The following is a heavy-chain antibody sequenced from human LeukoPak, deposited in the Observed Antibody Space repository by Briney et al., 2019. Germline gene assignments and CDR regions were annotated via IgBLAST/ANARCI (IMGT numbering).Heavy chain of an antibody. V-gene: IGHV3-23*01. CDR3: AKAVDLATISVDI. Sequence: GGSLRLSCAASGFTFTNAWMSWVRQAPGKGLEWVSGISGSGVYTYYADSVKGRFTISRDNSKNTLYLLMNSLRVDDTAVYYCAKAVDLATISVDIWGQGTMVTVSS. CDR2: ISGSGVYT. D-gene: IGHD5-24*01. CDR1: GFTFTNAW. J-gene: IGHJ3*02.